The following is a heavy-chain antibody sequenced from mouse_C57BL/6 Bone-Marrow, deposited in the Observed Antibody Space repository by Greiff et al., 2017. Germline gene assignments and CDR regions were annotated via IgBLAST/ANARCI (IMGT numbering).Heavy chain of an antibody. CDR2: IDPENGDT. V-gene: IGHV14-4*01. CDR1: GFNIKDDY. CDR3: TTLRRGYWYFDV. J-gene: IGHJ1*03. D-gene: IGHD2-12*01. Sequence: VQLQQSGAELVRPGASVKLSCTASGFNIKDDYMHWVKQRPAQGLEWIGWIDPENGDTEYAAKFQGKATITADTSSNTAYLQLSSLTSEDTAVYYCTTLRRGYWYFDVWGTGTTVTVSA.